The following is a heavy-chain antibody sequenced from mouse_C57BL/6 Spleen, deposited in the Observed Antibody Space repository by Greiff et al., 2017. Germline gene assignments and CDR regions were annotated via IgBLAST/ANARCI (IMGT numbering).Heavy chain of an antibody. Sequence: QVQLKQPGAELVKPGASVKLSCKASGYTFTSYWMHWVKQRPGRGLEWIGRIDPNSGGTKYNEKFKSKATLTVDKPSSTAYMQLSSLTSEDSAVYYCARSELRYFDVWGTGTTVTVSS. D-gene: IGHD2-1*01. J-gene: IGHJ1*03. V-gene: IGHV1-72*01. CDR1: GYTFTSYW. CDR2: IDPNSGGT. CDR3: ARSELRYFDV.